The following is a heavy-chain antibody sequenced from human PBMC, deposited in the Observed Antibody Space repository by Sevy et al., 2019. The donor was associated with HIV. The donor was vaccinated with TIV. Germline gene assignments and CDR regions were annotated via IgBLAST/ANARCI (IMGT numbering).Heavy chain of an antibody. D-gene: IGHD2-8*01. J-gene: IGHJ4*01. CDR1: GFSFSNYV. Sequence: GGSLRLSCTASGFSFSNYVMAWVRQAPGKGLEWVSSVSPTSLSTYYAESVKGRFTISRDNSKNTLYLQMNSLRAEDTAIYYCAKLHSGMIPCNGALDYWGRGTLVTVSS. V-gene: IGHV3-23*01. CDR3: AKLHSGMIPCNGALDY. CDR2: VSPTSLST.